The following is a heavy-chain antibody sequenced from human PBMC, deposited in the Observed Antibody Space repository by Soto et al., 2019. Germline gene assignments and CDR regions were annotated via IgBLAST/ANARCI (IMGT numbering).Heavy chain of an antibody. Sequence: ASVKVSCKASGGTFSSYTISWVRQAPGQGLEWMGRIIPILGVANYAQKFQGRVTITADKSTSTAYMELSSLRSEDTAVYYCARSSVGLRYFDWLLPFDYWGQGTLVTVSS. CDR3: ARSSVGLRYFDWLLPFDY. V-gene: IGHV1-69*02. D-gene: IGHD3-9*01. CDR1: GGTFSSYT. J-gene: IGHJ4*02. CDR2: IIPILGVA.